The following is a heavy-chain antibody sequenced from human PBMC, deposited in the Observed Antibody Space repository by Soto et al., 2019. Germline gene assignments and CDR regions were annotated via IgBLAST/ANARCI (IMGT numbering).Heavy chain of an antibody. Sequence: QVQLQESGPGLVKPSETLSLTCTVSGGSLNNYYWSWVRQPAGKGLEWLGLIFPSGSTNYNPAPKSRVTMSVATSKNQFSLSLNSVTAADTAVYYCARGSLAPDYWGQGTLVTVSS. CDR2: IFPSGST. V-gene: IGHV4-4*07. CDR1: GGSLNNYY. J-gene: IGHJ4*02. CDR3: ARGSLAPDY. D-gene: IGHD6-13*01.